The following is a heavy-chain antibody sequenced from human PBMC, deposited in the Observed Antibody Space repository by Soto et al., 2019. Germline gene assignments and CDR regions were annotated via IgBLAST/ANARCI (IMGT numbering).Heavy chain of an antibody. CDR1: GFSFNEAW. CDR3: TTGSVEGI. Sequence: EVQLVESAGGLVKPGGSLRLSCVASGFSFNEAWMNWVRQAPGEGLEWVGRSKTSAGGGATDYAAPVQGRFTISRDDSTNALYLHMNSLRTEDTAIYYCTTGSVEGIWGQGTTVTVSS. CDR2: SKTSAGGGAT. V-gene: IGHV3-15*07. D-gene: IGHD2-15*01. J-gene: IGHJ6*02.